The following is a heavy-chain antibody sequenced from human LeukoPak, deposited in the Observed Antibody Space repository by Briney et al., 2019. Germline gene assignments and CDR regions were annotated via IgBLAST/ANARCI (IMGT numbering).Heavy chain of an antibody. Sequence: ASVKVSCKVSGYTFTGYYMHWVRQAPGQGLEWMGWINPNSGGTNYAQKFQGRVTMTRDTSISTAYMELSRLRSDDTAVYYCARVRYTVLRPDYWGQGTLVTVSS. J-gene: IGHJ4*02. V-gene: IGHV1-2*02. CDR2: INPNSGGT. D-gene: IGHD3-3*01. CDR1: GYTFTGYY. CDR3: ARVRYTVLRPDY.